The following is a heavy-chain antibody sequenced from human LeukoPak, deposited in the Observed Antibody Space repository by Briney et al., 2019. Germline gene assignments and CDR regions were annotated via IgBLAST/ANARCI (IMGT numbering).Heavy chain of an antibody. J-gene: IGHJ4*02. Sequence: ASVKVSCKASGYTFTSYGISWVRQATGQGLEWMGWMNPNSGNTGYAQKFQGRVTITRNTSISTAYMELSSLRSEDTAVYYCARKPPRFLDPTQGFDYWGQGTLVTVSS. CDR1: GYTFTSYG. D-gene: IGHD3-3*01. CDR3: ARKPPRFLDPTQGFDY. V-gene: IGHV1-8*03. CDR2: MNPNSGNT.